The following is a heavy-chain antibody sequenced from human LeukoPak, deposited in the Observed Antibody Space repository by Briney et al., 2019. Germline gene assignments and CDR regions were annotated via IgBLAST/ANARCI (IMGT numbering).Heavy chain of an antibody. D-gene: IGHD5-24*01. CDR1: GSTFSSYA. CDR2: ISYDGSNK. Sequence: GGSLRLSCAASGSTFSSYAMHWVRQAPGKGLEWVAVISYDGSNKYYADSVKGRFTISRDNSKNTLYLQMNSLRAEDTAVYYCARESMMASDYWGQGTLVTVSS. J-gene: IGHJ4*02. CDR3: ARESMMASDY. V-gene: IGHV3-30-3*01.